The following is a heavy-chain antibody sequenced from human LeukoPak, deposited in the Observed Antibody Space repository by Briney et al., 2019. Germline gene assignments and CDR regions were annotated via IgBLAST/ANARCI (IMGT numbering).Heavy chain of an antibody. CDR1: GFTFSSYA. Sequence: PGRSLRLSCAASGFTFSSYAMHWVRQAPGKGLEWISFVGIISDTVYYADSVKGRFTISRDNAQNSLYLQMDSLRAEDTAVYYCARNLDVWGQGTTVTVSS. V-gene: IGHV3-48*04. CDR3: ARNLDV. J-gene: IGHJ6*02. CDR2: VGIISDTV.